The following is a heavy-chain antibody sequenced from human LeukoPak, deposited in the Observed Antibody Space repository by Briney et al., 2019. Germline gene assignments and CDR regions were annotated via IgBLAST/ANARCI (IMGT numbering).Heavy chain of an antibody. V-gene: IGHV3-23*01. CDR3: AKDSLAAAGRRYFDY. CDR1: GGSISSYN. D-gene: IGHD6-13*01. Sequence: ETLSLTCAVSGGSISSYNWWSWVRQPPGKGLEWVSAISGSGGSTYYADSVKGRFTISRDNSKNTLYLQMNSLGAEDTAVYYCAKDSLAAAGRRYFDYWGQGTLVPVSS. J-gene: IGHJ4*02. CDR2: ISGSGGST.